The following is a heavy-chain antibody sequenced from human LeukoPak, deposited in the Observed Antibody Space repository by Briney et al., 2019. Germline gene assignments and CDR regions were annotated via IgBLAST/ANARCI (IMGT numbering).Heavy chain of an antibody. J-gene: IGHJ4*02. Sequence: GSFXSXSXXXGWXRQXPGXXXXWVGSMYYRGSTYNNPSLKSRVTITVDTDKNQFSLKLSSVTAADTAVSYCARRSIAAHTFDYWGQGTLVTVSS. CDR2: MYYRGST. V-gene: IGHV4-39*01. CDR1: GSFXSXSXX. CDR3: ARRSIAAHTFDY. D-gene: IGHD6-6*01.